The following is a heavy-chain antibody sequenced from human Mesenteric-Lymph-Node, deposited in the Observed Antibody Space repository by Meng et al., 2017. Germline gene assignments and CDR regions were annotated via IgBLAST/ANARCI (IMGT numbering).Heavy chain of an antibody. J-gene: IGHJ4*02. V-gene: IGHV1-69*01. CDR3: ARRSGYCSGGSCYHFDY. D-gene: IGHD2-15*01. CDR2: IIPIFGTA. CDR1: GGTFSSYA. Sequence: VQLGESGAEVKKPGSSVKVSCKASGGTFSSYAISWVRQAPGQGLEWMGGIIPIFGTANYAQKFQGRVTITADESTSTAYMELSSLRSEDTAVYYCARRSGYCSGGSCYHFDYWGQGTLVTVSS.